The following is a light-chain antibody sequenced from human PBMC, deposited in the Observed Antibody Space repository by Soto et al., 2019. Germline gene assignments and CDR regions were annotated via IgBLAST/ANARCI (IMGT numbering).Light chain of an antibody. CDR1: QRIARES. CDR3: QQYHESPRT. V-gene: IGKV3-20*01. Sequence: ETVLTQSQGTLSLSPGVRATLSCRASQRIARESLAWYPQKPDQAPRLLIYGVFNKAGGGPDRFSVTGSVPDCILIISRLEVDDFAMYYCQQYHESPRTFDQGTRVEIK. J-gene: IGKJ1*01. CDR2: GVF.